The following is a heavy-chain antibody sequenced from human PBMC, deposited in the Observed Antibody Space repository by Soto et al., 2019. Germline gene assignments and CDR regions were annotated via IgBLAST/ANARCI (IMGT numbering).Heavy chain of an antibody. J-gene: IGHJ4*02. V-gene: IGHV6-1*01. CDR1: GDSVSNNGAA. Sequence: SQTLSLTCAISGDSVSNNGAAWNWIRQSPSRGLEWPGRTYYRSQWHYEYAPSVRGRITINPDTSKNHFSLQLNSVTPEDTALYYCARDPPDFLSGLDCWGQGTLVTVSS. D-gene: IGHD1-26*01. CDR3: ARDPPDFLSGLDC. CDR2: TYYRSQWHY.